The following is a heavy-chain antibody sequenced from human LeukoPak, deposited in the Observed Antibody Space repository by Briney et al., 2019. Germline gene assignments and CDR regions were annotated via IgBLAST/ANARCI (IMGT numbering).Heavy chain of an antibody. Sequence: GGSLRLSCAASGFIFSSYGMHWVRQAPGKGLEWVAVIWYDGSNKYYADSVKGRFTVSRDNSKNTLYLQMNSLRAEDTAVYYCARDPPRYAFDIWGQGTMVTVSS. CDR2: IWYDGSNK. J-gene: IGHJ3*02. CDR3: ARDPPRYAFDI. V-gene: IGHV3-33*08. CDR1: GFIFSSYG.